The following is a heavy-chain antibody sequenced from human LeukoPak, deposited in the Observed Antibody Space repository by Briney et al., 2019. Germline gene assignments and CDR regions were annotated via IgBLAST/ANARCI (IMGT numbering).Heavy chain of an antibody. CDR1: GYIFTSYN. CDR2: INPSGGTT. V-gene: IGHV1-46*01. Sequence: ASVKVSCKASGYIFTSYNIYWVRQAPGQGLEWMGIINPSGGTTNYAQKFKGRVTMTRDTSTSTVYMELSSLRSEDTAVYYCARDPPSAAGHYWGQGTLVTVSS. CDR3: ARDPPSAAGHY. D-gene: IGHD6-13*01. J-gene: IGHJ4*02.